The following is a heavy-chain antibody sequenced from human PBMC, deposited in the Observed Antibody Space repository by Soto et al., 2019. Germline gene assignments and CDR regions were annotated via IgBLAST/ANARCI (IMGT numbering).Heavy chain of an antibody. CDR3: AKDGQWLIRRFGYGMDV. V-gene: IGHV3-30*18. J-gene: IGHJ6*02. CDR1: GFTFSNYG. Sequence: PGGSLRLSCAASGFTFSNYGMHWVRQAPGKGLEWVAVTSFDGEIEYYPDSVKGRFTISRDNSKNMLYLQMNSLRAEDSAVYFCAKDGQWLIRRFGYGMDVWGQGTTVTVSS. CDR2: TSFDGEIE. D-gene: IGHD6-19*01.